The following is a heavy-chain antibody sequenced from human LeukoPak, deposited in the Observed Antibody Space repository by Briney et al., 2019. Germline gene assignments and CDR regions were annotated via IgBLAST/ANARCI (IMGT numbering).Heavy chain of an antibody. D-gene: IGHD3-10*01. Sequence: SVEVSCKASGGTFSSYAISWVRQAPGQGLEWMGGIIPIFGTANYAQKFQGRVTITADESTSTAYMELSSLRSEDTAVYYCARVAYYYGSGSYFPPSGFDYWGQGTLVTVSS. J-gene: IGHJ4*02. V-gene: IGHV1-69*13. CDR1: GGTFSSYA. CDR2: IIPIFGTA. CDR3: ARVAYYYGSGSYFPPSGFDY.